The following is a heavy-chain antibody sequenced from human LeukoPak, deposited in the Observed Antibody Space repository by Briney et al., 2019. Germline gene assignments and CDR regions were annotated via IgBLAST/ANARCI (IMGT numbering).Heavy chain of an antibody. CDR1: RYTFTSYG. D-gene: IGHD2-2*02. CDR3: ARDKRGGECTSCYIKWFAP. V-gene: IGHV1-18*01. CDR2: ISVYNGNT. J-gene: IGHJ5*02. Sequence: SSVKVSCKASRYTFTSYGISWVRQAPGQGLEWMAWISVYNGNTNYAQKLQGRVTMTTDTSTSTAYMELRSLRSDDTAVYYCARDKRGGECTSCYIKWFAPWGQGTLVTVSS.